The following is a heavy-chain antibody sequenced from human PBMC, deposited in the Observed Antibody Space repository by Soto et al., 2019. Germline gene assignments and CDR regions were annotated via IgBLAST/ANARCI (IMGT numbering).Heavy chain of an antibody. Sequence: SETLSLTCTVSGVSISSGDYYWSWIRQPPGKGLEWIGYIYYSGSTYYNPSLKSRVTISVDTSKNQFSLKLSSVTAADTAVYYCARALYYDFWSGSDLAGGMDVWGQGTTVTVSS. CDR2: IYYSGST. D-gene: IGHD3-3*01. CDR3: ARALYYDFWSGSDLAGGMDV. CDR1: GVSISSGDYY. V-gene: IGHV4-30-4*01. J-gene: IGHJ6*02.